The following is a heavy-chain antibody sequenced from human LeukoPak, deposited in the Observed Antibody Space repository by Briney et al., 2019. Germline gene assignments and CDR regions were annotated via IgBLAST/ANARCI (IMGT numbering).Heavy chain of an antibody. J-gene: IGHJ3*02. Sequence: GGSLRLSCAASGFTFSSYAMHWVRQAPGKGLEWVAVISYDGSNKYYADSVKGRFTISRDNSKNTLYLQMNSLRAEDTAVYYRARESGYSSSWGAFDIWGQGTMVTVSS. CDR3: ARESGYSSSWGAFDI. CDR2: ISYDGSNK. CDR1: GFTFSSYA. D-gene: IGHD6-13*01. V-gene: IGHV3-30-3*01.